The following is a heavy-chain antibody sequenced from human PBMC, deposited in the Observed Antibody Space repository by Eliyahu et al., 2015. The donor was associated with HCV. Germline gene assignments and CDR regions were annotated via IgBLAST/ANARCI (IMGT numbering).Heavy chain of an antibody. J-gene: IGHJ6*02. CDR2: IYSGGST. V-gene: IGHV3-53*01. D-gene: IGHD2-15*01. Sequence: EVQLVESGGGLIQPGGSLRLSCAASGFTVSSNYMSWVRQAPGKGLEWVSVIYSGGSTYYADSVKGRFTISRDNSKNTLYLQMNSLRAEDTAVYYCARDVVVSDHYYGMDVWGQGTTVTVSS. CDR3: ARDVVVSDHYYGMDV. CDR1: GFTVSSNY.